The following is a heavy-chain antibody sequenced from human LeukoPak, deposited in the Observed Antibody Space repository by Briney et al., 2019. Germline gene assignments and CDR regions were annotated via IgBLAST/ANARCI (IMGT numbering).Heavy chain of an antibody. CDR3: ARDHVIKQAPPGY. CDR1: GSTFTNYG. CDR2: VWFDGTNK. V-gene: IGHV3-30*19. D-gene: IGHD3-10*01. J-gene: IGHJ4*02. Sequence: GGSLRLSCAASGSTFTNYGMHWVRQAPGKGLEWVAVVWFDGTNKYYADSVKGRFTISRDNSKNTVYLQMNSLRAEDTAVYYCARDHVIKQAPPGYWGQGTLVTVSS.